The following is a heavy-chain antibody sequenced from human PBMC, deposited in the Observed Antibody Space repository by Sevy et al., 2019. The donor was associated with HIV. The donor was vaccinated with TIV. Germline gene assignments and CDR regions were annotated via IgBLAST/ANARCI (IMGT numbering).Heavy chain of an antibody. CDR3: ARDPRMYGDYLLGYFDY. CDR1: GFTPSTYG. D-gene: IGHD2-8*01. V-gene: IGHV3-33*01. CDR2: IGYDGSNK. Sequence: GGSLRLSCAASGFTPSTYGMHWVRQAPGKGLEWVAVIGYDGSNKYYADSVKGRFTISRDNSKNTLFLQMDSLGAEDTAVYYCARDPRMYGDYLLGYFDYWGQGTLVTVSS. J-gene: IGHJ4*02.